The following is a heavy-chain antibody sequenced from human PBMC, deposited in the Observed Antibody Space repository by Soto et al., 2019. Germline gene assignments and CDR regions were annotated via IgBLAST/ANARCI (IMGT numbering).Heavy chain of an antibody. CDR2: IIPIFGTA. CDR1: GGTFSSYA. V-gene: IGHV1-69*13. Sequence: ASVKVSCKASGGTFSSYAISWVRQAPGQGLEWMGGIIPIFGTANYAQKFQDRVTITADESTSTAYMELSSLRSEDTAVYYCARARILAGGMDVWGQGTTVTVSS. D-gene: IGHD2-15*01. J-gene: IGHJ6*02. CDR3: ARARILAGGMDV.